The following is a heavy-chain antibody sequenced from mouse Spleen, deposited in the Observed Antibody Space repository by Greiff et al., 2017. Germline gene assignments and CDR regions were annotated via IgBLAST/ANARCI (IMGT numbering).Heavy chain of an antibody. D-gene: IGHD3-2*01. CDR1: GFNIKDFY. CDR3: AVDSSGAWFTY. V-gene: IGHV14-2*01. CDR2: IDPEDGET. J-gene: IGHJ3*01. Sequence: EVKVVESGAGLVKPGASVKLSCTTSGFNIKDFYMHWVKQKTEQGLEWIGRIDPEDGETKYAPKFQAKATITADKSSNTAYLQLSSLTSEDTAVYYCAVDSSGAWFTYWGQGTLVTVSA.